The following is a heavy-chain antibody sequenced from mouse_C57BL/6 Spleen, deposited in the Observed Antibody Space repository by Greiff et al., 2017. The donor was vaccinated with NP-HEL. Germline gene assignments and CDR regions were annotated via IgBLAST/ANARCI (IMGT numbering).Heavy chain of an antibody. CDR2: ISSGGSYT. CDR3: ARQDGNYVWASY. D-gene: IGHD2-1*01. Sequence: EVHLVESGGDLVKPGGSLKLSCAASGFTFSSYGMSWVRQTPDKRLAWVATISSGGSYTYYPDSVKGRFPISRDNAKNTLYLQMSSLKSEDTAMYYCARQDGNYVWASYWGQGTLVTVSA. V-gene: IGHV5-6*01. CDR1: GFTFSSYG. J-gene: IGHJ3*01.